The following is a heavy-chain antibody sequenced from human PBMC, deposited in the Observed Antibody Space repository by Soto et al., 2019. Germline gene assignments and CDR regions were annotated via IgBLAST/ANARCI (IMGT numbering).Heavy chain of an antibody. J-gene: IGHJ5*02. CDR3: ARDRCSGGSCCSRWFDP. Sequence: SETLSLTCTVSGGSISSYYWSWIRQPPGKGLEWIGYIYYSGNTNYNPYNKSQVTITEDTSKNQFSLKLRSITAADTTVYYCARDRCSGGSCCSRWFDPWGQGTLVTVSS. V-gene: IGHV4-59*01. CDR1: GGSISSYY. CDR2: IYYSGNT. D-gene: IGHD2-15*01.